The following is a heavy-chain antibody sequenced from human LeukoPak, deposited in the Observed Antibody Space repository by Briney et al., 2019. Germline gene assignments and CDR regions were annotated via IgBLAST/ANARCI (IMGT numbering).Heavy chain of an antibody. Sequence: GGSLRLSCTVSGFAVSRNYRTWVRQAPGKGLEWISVIYSGGSTYYAASVKGRFTASRDNSKNTVYLQMNSLTVEDTAVYFCARDRGVGMTLGLVYWGQGTLVTVSS. CDR2: IYSGGST. D-gene: IGHD1-26*01. CDR1: GFAVSRNY. V-gene: IGHV3-53*01. CDR3: ARDRGVGMTLGLVY. J-gene: IGHJ4*02.